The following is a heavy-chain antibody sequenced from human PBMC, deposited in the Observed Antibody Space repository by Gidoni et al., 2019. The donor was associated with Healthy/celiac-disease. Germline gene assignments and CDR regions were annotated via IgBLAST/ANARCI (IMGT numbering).Heavy chain of an antibody. V-gene: IGHV3-66*02. CDR3: ARDRDDFWDETYYYYYMDV. CDR2: IYSGGST. CDR1: GFTVSSNY. Sequence: EVQLVESGGGLVQPGGSLRLSCAASGFTVSSNYMSWVRQAPGKGLAWVSVIYSGGSTYYADSVKGRFTISRDNSKNTLYLQMNSLRAEDTAVYYCARDRDDFWDETYYYYYMDVWGKGTTVTVSS. J-gene: IGHJ6*03. D-gene: IGHD3-3*01.